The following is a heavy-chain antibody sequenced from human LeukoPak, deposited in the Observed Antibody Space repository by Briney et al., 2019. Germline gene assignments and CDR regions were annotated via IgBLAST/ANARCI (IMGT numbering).Heavy chain of an antibody. D-gene: IGHD1-26*01. Sequence: ASVKVSCKAFGYTFTKYGISWVRQAPGQGLEWMGWTSIIDGNTNYAQNLQGRVAMTTDTSTNTVYMELRSLRFDDTAVYYCARDSDTTSGRDPWGQGTLVTVSS. CDR2: TSIIDGNT. J-gene: IGHJ5*02. CDR3: ARDSDTTSGRDP. V-gene: IGHV1-18*01. CDR1: GYTFTKYG.